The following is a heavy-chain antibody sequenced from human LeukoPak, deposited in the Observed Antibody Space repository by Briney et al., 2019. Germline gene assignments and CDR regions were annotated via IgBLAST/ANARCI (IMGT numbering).Heavy chain of an antibody. CDR2: ISAYNGNT. CDR1: GYTFTSYG. J-gene: IGHJ4*02. D-gene: IGHD6-13*01. V-gene: IGHV1-18*01. CDR3: ATSIAAAGTKIYYFDY. Sequence: ASVKVSCKASGYTFTSYGISWVRQAPGQGLEWMGWISAYNGNTNYAQKLQGRVTMTTDTSTSTAYMELRSLRSDDTAAYYCATSIAAAGTKIYYFDYWGQGTLVTVSS.